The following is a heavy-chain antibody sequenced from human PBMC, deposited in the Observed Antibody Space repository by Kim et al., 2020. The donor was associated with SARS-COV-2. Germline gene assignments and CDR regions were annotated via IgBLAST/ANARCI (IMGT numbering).Heavy chain of an antibody. Sequence: GGSLRLSCAASGFTFSSYGIHWVRQAPGKGLEWVAVIWYDGSNKYYADSVKGRFTISRDNSKNTLYLQMNSLRAEDTAVYYCARDRGYCSGGSCYSQDFDYWGQGTLVTVSS. CDR3: ARDRGYCSGGSCYSQDFDY. CDR2: IWYDGSNK. J-gene: IGHJ4*02. CDR1: GFTFSSYG. V-gene: IGHV3-33*01. D-gene: IGHD2-15*01.